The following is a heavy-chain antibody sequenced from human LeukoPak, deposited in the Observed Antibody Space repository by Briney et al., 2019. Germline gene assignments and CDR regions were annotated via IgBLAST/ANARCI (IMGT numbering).Heavy chain of an antibody. D-gene: IGHD3-3*01. Sequence: SVKVSCKASGGTFSSYAISWVRQAPGQGLEWMGGIIPIFGTANYAQKFQGRVTITADKSTSTAYMELSSLRSEDTAVYYCAATYYDFWSGYLPYYYYYMDVWGKGTTVTVSS. CDR2: IIPIFGTA. V-gene: IGHV1-69*06. CDR1: GGTFSSYA. J-gene: IGHJ6*03. CDR3: AATYYDFWSGYLPYYYYYMDV.